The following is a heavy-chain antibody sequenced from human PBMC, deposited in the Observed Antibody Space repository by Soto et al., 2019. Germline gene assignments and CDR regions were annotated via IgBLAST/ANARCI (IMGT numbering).Heavy chain of an antibody. D-gene: IGHD2-15*01. V-gene: IGHV4-34*01. CDR1: GGSFSAYY. CDR3: ARGRLRSCSGRSCERAVFDI. CDR2: LNLGGGT. Sequence: QVQLQQWGAGLLKPSETLSLTCAVSGGSFSAYYWNWIRQPPGKGLEWIGDLNLGGGTKYNPSLTSRVSISVATSTNQFSLKLRSVPAADTAVYYCARGRLRSCSGRSCERAVFDIWGQGTMATVS. J-gene: IGHJ3*02.